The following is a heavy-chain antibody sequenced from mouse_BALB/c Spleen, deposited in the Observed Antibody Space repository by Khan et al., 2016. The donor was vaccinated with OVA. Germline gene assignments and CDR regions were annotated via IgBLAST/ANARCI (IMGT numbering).Heavy chain of an antibody. D-gene: IGHD1-1*01. CDR3: ARHYDGTGFAD. V-gene: IGHV1-77*01. Sequence: QVQLKESGPELVKPGAAVKMSCKASGYTFTDYVISWVKQRTGQGPEWIGEIYPGSGSTYYTEKFKGKATLTSDKSSNTAYMQHRSLTSEDSAVYFGARHYDGTGFADWGQGNLVTVSA. J-gene: IGHJ3*01. CDR1: GYTFTDYV. CDR2: IYPGSGST.